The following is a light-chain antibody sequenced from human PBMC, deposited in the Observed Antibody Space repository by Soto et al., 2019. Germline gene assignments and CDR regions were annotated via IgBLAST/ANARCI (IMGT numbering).Light chain of an antibody. CDR3: TSYTKTSPAYV. V-gene: IGLV2-14*01. CDR1: SSDIGTYNL. J-gene: IGLJ1*01. CDR2: EVS. Sequence: QSALTQPASVSGSPGQSITISCTGSSSDIGTYNLVPWYQQQPGKAPRLVIYEVSGRPSGVSVRFSGSKSGNTASLTTSGLQVADEGDYYCTSYTKTSPAYVFGTGTKLTVL.